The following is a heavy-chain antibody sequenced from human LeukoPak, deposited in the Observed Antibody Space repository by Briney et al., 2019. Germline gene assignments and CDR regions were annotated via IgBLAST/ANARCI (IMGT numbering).Heavy chain of an antibody. CDR3: TRLDYYCSSNRCDYNWFDP. J-gene: IGHJ5*02. CDR1: GFTFGDYA. D-gene: IGHD2-2*01. V-gene: IGHV3-49*04. CDR2: IRNKADGGTT. Sequence: PGGSLRLSCTASGFTFGDYAMSWVRQAPGKGLEWVGFIRNKADGGTTEYAASVKGRFTISRDDSKSIAYLQMNSLKTEDTAVYYCTRLDYYCSSNRCDYNWFDPWGQGTLVTVSS.